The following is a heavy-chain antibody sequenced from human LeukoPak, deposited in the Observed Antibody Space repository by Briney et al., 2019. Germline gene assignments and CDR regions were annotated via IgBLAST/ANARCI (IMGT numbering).Heavy chain of an antibody. D-gene: IGHD3-22*01. CDR3: TRDRGIYYYDSSGTSDYYYYYMDV. J-gene: IGHJ6*03. CDR1: GFTFGDYA. CDR2: IRSKAYGGTT. Sequence: HPGGSLRLSCTASGFTFGDYAMSWVRQAPGKGLEWVGFIRSKAYGGTTEYAASVKGRFTISRDDSKSIAYLQMNSLKTEDTAVYYCTRDRGIYYYDSSGTSDYYYYYMDVWGKGTTVTVSS. V-gene: IGHV3-49*04.